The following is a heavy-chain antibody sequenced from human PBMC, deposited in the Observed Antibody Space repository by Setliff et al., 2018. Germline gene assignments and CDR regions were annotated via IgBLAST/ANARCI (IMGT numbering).Heavy chain of an antibody. CDR2: MNPNSGNT. CDR1: GYTLTSYD. V-gene: IGHV1-8*02. CDR3: ARLYYDYVWGSYRLYYYYGMDV. Sequence: GASVKVSCKASGYTLTSYDINWVRQATGQGLEWMGWMNPNSGNTGYAQKFQGRVTMTRNTSISTAYMELSSLRSEDTAVYYCARLYYDYVWGSYRLYYYYGMDVWGQGTTVTVSS. J-gene: IGHJ6*02. D-gene: IGHD3-16*02.